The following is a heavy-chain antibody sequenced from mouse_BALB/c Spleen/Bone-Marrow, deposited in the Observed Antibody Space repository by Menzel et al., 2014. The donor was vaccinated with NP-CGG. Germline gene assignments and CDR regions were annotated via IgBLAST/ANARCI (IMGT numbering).Heavy chain of an antibody. J-gene: IGHJ3*01. CDR2: INSNGGST. V-gene: IGHV5-6-3*01. Sequence: EVKVVESGGGLVQPGGSLKLSCAASGFTFSSYGISWVRQTPDKRLELVATINSNGGSTYYPDSVKGRFTISRDNAKNTLYLQMSSLKSEDTAIYYCAGDRGGYGSRGSFAYWGQGTLVTVSA. CDR3: AGDRGGYGSRGSFAY. D-gene: IGHD1-1*02. CDR1: GFTFSSYG.